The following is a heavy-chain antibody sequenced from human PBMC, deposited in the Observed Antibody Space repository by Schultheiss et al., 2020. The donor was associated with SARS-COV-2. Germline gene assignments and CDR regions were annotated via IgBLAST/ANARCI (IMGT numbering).Heavy chain of an antibody. CDR2: IKSKTDGGTT. Sequence: GGSLRLSCAASGFTFSSYSMNWVRQAPGKGLEWVGRIKSKTDGGTTDYAAPVKGRFTISRDDSKNTLYLQMNSLKTEDTAVYYCTTAGTTGTHDAFDIWGQGTMVTVAS. V-gene: IGHV3-15*01. J-gene: IGHJ3*02. D-gene: IGHD1-1*01. CDR3: TTAGTTGTHDAFDI. CDR1: GFTFSSYS.